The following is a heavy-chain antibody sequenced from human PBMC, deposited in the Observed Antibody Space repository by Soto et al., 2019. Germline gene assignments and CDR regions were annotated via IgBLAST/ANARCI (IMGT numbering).Heavy chain of an antibody. J-gene: IGHJ4*02. Sequence: PGEPLKISWKGSGYSFTSYWIIWVRQMPGKGLEGMGKIDPSDSYANYSLSFQGHVAISADKSISTSYLQWSSLKASDTAKYDCASRDTAHDYWGQGTLVTVSS. CDR1: GYSFTSYW. D-gene: IGHD5-18*01. CDR2: IDPSDSYA. V-gene: IGHV5-10-1*01. CDR3: ASRDTAHDY.